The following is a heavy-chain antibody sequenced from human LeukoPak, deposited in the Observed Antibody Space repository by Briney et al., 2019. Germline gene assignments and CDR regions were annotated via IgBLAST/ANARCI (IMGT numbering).Heavy chain of an antibody. D-gene: IGHD1-26*01. CDR1: GFTFSSDW. CDR2: IKQDGSEK. V-gene: IGHV3-7*01. Sequence: GGSLRLSCAASGFTFSSDWMSWVRQAPGKGLEWVANIKQDGSEKYYVDSVKGRFTISRDNAKNSLYLQMNRLRDEDTAVYYCARILRFDYWGQGTLVTVSS. J-gene: IGHJ4*02. CDR3: ARILRFDY.